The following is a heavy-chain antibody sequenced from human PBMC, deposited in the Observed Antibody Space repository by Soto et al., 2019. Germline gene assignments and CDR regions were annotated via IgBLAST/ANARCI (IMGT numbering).Heavy chain of an antibody. CDR2: ISGSDNRL. CDR1: GFTFSNYA. Sequence: GGSLRLSCAASGFTFSNYAMSWVRQAPGKGPEWVSAISGSDNRLFYADSVKGRFTISRDNSKNTLYLQMNSLRAEDSAVYYCAKESPYSRPIRNYYMEVWGKGTTVTVSS. CDR3: AKESPYSRPIRNYYMEV. J-gene: IGHJ6*03. V-gene: IGHV3-23*01. D-gene: IGHD5-18*01.